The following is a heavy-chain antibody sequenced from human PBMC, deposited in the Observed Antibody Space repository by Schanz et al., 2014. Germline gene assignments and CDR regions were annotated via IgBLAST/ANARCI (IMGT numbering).Heavy chain of an antibody. D-gene: IGHD3-10*01. V-gene: IGHV3-9*02. Sequence: EVQVVESGGGLVQPGGSLRLSCTASGFNSDDYAMHWVRQAPGKGLEWVSYVSRSTPDIYYADSVKGRFTMSRDNAKNPLSLQMTSLQPEDTAVFYCTADLWFGAVWGVWWGQGTLVTVSS. J-gene: IGHJ4*02. CDR3: TADLWFGAVWGVW. CDR1: GFNSDDYA. CDR2: VSRSTPDI.